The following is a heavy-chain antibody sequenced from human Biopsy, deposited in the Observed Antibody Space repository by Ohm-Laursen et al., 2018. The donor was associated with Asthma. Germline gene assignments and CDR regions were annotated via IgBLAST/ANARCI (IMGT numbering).Heavy chain of an antibody. V-gene: IGHV1-46*01. D-gene: IGHD2-21*02. Sequence: SLKLSCKASGGTFSSDAISWVRQAPGQGLEWMGIINPSGAGTRYAEKFRGRLIVTRDASTRTAFMDLRSLRSDDTAIYFCARARETANYGDSDFDIWGQGTLITVSS. CDR3: ARARETANYGDSDFDI. CDR1: GGTFSSDA. J-gene: IGHJ4*02. CDR2: INPSGAGT.